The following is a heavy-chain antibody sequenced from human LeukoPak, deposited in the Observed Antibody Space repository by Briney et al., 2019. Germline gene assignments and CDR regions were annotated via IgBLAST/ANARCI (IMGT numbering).Heavy chain of an antibody. J-gene: IGHJ4*02. D-gene: IGHD1-26*01. CDR2: IYSGGST. CDR3: AIQDTGSYPSAGDY. V-gene: IGHV3-66*01. Sequence: QPGGSLRLSCAASGFTVSSNYMSWVRQAPGKGLEWVSVIYSGGSTYYADSVKGRFNISRDNSKNTLYLQMNSLRAEDTAVYYCAIQDTGSYPSAGDYWGQGTLVTVSS. CDR1: GFTVSSNY.